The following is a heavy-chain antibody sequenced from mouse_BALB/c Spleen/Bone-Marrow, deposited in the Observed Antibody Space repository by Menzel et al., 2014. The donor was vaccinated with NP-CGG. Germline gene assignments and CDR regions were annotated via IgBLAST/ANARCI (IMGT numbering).Heavy chain of an antibody. Sequence: DVKLQESGGGLVQPGGSLKLSCAASGFDFXRYWMSWVRQAPGKGLEWIGEINPDSSTINYTPSLKDKFIISRDNAENTLYLQMSKVGSEDTALYYCSRLYYYGNFAYWGQGTLVTVSA. D-gene: IGHD1-1*01. J-gene: IGHJ3*01. V-gene: IGHV4-1*02. CDR1: GFDFXRYW. CDR3: SRLYYYGNFAY. CDR2: INPDSSTI.